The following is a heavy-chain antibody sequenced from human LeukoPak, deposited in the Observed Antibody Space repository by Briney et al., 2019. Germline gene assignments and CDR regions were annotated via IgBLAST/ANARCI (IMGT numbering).Heavy chain of an antibody. V-gene: IGHV3-7*01. D-gene: IGHD3-3*01. CDR2: IKQDGGEK. J-gene: IGHJ4*02. CDR3: AGSFSDDFWSGHF. CDR1: RLTFTYW. Sequence: GGSLRLSCAASRLTFTYWMSWVRQAPGKGLEWVANIKQDGGEKYYVDSVKGRFTIFRDNAKKSLYLQMNSLRAEDTAVYYCAGSFSDDFWSGHFWGQGTLVTVSS.